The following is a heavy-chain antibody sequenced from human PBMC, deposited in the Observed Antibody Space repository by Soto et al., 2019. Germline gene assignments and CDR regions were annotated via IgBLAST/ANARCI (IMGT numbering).Heavy chain of an antibody. Sequence: EVQLVESGGGLVQPGGSLKLSCAASGFTLSGSRIHWVRQASGKGLEWVGRIRSKADSYATAYAASVKGRFTISRDDSKNTAYLQMNSLNTEDTAVYYCTSQYCGGDCSRVYPWGQGTMVTVSS. D-gene: IGHD2-21*02. CDR3: TSQYCGGDCSRVYP. V-gene: IGHV3-73*02. J-gene: IGHJ5*02. CDR1: GFTLSGSR. CDR2: IRSKADSYAT.